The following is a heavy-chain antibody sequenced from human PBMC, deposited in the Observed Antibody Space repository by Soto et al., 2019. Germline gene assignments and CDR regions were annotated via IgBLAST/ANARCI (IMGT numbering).Heavy chain of an antibody. D-gene: IGHD3-22*01. Sequence: QPGGSLRLSCAASGFTFSSYAMSWVRQAPGKGLEWVSAISGSGGSTYYADSVKGRFTISRDNSKNTLYLQMNSLRAEDTAVYYCAKSWGDRTITMIVVVITVFDYWGQGTLVTVSS. J-gene: IGHJ4*02. CDR3: AKSWGDRTITMIVVVITVFDY. CDR1: GFTFSSYA. V-gene: IGHV3-23*01. CDR2: ISGSGGST.